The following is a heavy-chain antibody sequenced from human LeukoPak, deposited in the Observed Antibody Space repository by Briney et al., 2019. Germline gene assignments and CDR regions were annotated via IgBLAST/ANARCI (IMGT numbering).Heavy chain of an antibody. CDR1: GGSISSYY. CDR2: IYYSGST. J-gene: IGHJ6*03. Sequence: SETLSLTCTVSGGSISSYYWSWIRQPPGKGLEWIGYIYYSGSTNYNPSLKSRVTISVDTSKNQFSLKLSSVTAADTVVYYCARVIDSSGYQGYYYMDVWGKGTTVTVSS. CDR3: ARVIDSSGYQGYYYMDV. D-gene: IGHD3-22*01. V-gene: IGHV4-59*01.